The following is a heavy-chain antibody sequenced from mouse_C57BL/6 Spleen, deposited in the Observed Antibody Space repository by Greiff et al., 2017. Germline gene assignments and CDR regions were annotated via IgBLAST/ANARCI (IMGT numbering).Heavy chain of an antibody. Sequence: EVQLVESGGGLVKPGGSLKLSCAASGFTFSDYGMHWVRQAPEKGLEWVAYISSGSSTIYYADTVKGRFTISRDNAKNTLCLQMTGLRSEDTAMYYCAGGLGRRNAMDYWGQGTSVTVSS. J-gene: IGHJ4*01. CDR3: AGGLGRRNAMDY. CDR2: ISSGSSTI. CDR1: GFTFSDYG. D-gene: IGHD4-1*01. V-gene: IGHV5-17*01.